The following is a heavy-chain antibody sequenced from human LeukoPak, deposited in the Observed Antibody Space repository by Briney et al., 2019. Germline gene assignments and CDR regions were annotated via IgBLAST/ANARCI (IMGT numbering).Heavy chain of an antibody. J-gene: IGHJ4*02. Sequence: ASVKVSCKASGYTFTSXYMHWVRQAPGQGLXXXGXXXXSGGSTXXXXXXXXXVXXTRDXSTSTVYMELSSLRSEDTAVYYCARPSGWYAYFDYWGQGTLVTVSS. CDR1: GYTFTSXY. V-gene: IGHV1-46*01. CDR2: XXXSGGST. D-gene: IGHD6-19*01. CDR3: ARPSGWYAYFDY.